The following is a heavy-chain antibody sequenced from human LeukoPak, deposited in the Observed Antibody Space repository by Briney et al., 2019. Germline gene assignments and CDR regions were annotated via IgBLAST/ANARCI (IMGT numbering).Heavy chain of an antibody. CDR3: ARAYSSSFNFDY. J-gene: IGHJ4*02. CDR1: GFTVSSNY. V-gene: IGHV3-66*01. CDR2: IYSGGST. Sequence: GGSLRLSCAASGFTVSSNYMSWVRQAPGKGLEWVSVIYSGGSTYYADSVKGRFTISRDNSKNTLYLQLNSLRAEDTAVYYCARAYSSSFNFDYWGQGTLVTVSS. D-gene: IGHD6-6*01.